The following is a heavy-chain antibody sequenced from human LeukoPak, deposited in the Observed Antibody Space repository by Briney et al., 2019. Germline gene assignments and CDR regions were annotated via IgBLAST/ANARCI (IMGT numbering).Heavy chain of an antibody. CDR3: ARRVPAGIGAFDI. Sequence: GASVKVSCKASGYIFTSYYIHWVRQAPGQGLEWMGWINPNSGGTTYAQIFQGRVTMTRDTSISTAYMEPSRLRSDDTAVYYCARRVPAGIGAFDIWGQGTMVTVSS. CDR1: GYIFTSYY. D-gene: IGHD2-2*02. V-gene: IGHV1-2*02. J-gene: IGHJ3*02. CDR2: INPNSGGT.